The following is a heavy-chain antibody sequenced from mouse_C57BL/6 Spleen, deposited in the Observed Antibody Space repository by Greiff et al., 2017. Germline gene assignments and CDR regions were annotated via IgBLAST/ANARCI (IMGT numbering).Heavy chain of an antibody. J-gene: IGHJ2*01. CDR2: IDPSDSYT. V-gene: IGHV1-69*01. D-gene: IGHD3-2*02. Sequence: QVQLQQPGAELVMPGASVKLSCKASGYTFTSYWMHWVKQRPGQGLEWIGEIDPSDSYTNYNQKFKGKSTLTVDKSSSTAYMQLSSLTSEDSAVYYCARRGIPTAQVPFDYWGQGTTLTVSS. CDR1: GYTFTSYW. CDR3: ARRGIPTAQVPFDY.